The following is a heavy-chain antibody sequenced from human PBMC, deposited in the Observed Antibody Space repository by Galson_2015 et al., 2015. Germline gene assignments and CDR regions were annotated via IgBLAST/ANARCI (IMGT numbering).Heavy chain of an antibody. V-gene: IGHV1-18*04. CDR1: GYTLTSYG. D-gene: IGHD3-3*01. J-gene: IGHJ5*02. CDR2: ISAYNGNT. Sequence: SVKVSCKASGYTLTSYGISWVRQAPGQGLEWMGWISAYNGNTNYAQKLQGRVTMTTDTSTSTAYMELRSLRSDDTAVYYCARDSNVLRFLEWSNWFDPWGQGTLVTVSS. CDR3: ARDSNVLRFLEWSNWFDP.